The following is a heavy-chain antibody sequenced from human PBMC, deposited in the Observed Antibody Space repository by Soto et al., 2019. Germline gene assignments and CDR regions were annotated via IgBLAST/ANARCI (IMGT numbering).Heavy chain of an antibody. D-gene: IGHD6-19*01. CDR1: GGTFSSYA. CDR3: ARKWGAVAGDYNWFDP. J-gene: IGHJ5*02. V-gene: IGHV1-69*13. CDR2: IIPIFGTA. Sequence: GASVKVSCKASGGTFSSYAISWVRQAPGQGLEWMGGIIPIFGTANYAQKFQGRVTITADESTSTAYMELSSLRSEDTAVYYCARKWGAVAGDYNWFDPWGQGTLVTVSS.